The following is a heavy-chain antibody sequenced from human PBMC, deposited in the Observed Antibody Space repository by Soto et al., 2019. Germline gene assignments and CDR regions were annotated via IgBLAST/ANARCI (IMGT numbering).Heavy chain of an antibody. CDR3: VKHPLLKSPSSY. Sequence: GESLKISCKGSGYSFTSYWIGWVRQMPGGGLGWMGIIYAGDSETRYSPSFQGQVTISVDKSINTAYLQWNSLKASDTAMYYYVKHPLLKSPSSYWGQETLVTVPS. CDR2: IYAGDSET. J-gene: IGHJ4*02. CDR1: GYSFTSYW. V-gene: IGHV5-51*01.